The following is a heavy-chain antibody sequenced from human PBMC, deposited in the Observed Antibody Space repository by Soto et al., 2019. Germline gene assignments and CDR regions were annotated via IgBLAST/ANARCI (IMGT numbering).Heavy chain of an antibody. Sequence: SGPTLVNPTQTLTLTCTFSGFSLSTSGVGVGWIRQPPGKALEWLALIYWDDDKRYSPSLKSRLTITKDTSKNQVVLTMTNMDPVDTATYYCAHSQEDTWCTWRIVGATTAVASRFDYWGQGTLVTVSS. CDR1: GFSLSTSGVG. V-gene: IGHV2-5*02. J-gene: IGHJ4*02. D-gene: IGHD1-26*01. CDR3: AHSQEDTWCTWRIVGATTAVASRFDY. CDR2: IYWDDDK.